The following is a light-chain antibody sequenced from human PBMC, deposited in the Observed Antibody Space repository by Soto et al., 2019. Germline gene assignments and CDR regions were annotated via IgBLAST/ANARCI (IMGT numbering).Light chain of an antibody. V-gene: IGLV1-44*01. CDR2: GNN. Sequence: QPVLTQPPSASGTPGQRVTISCSGSNSNIGSNTVNWYQQLPGTAPKLLIYGNNQRPSGVPDRFSGSKSGTSASLAISGLQSEDEADYYCAAWDDSLSGRVVFGGGTKLTVL. CDR1: NSNIGSNT. CDR3: AAWDDSLSGRVV. J-gene: IGLJ2*01.